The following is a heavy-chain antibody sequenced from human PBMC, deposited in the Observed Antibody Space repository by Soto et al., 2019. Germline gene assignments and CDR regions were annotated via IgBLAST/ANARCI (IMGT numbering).Heavy chain of an antibody. CDR1: GFTFSSYA. CDR3: ASFGSSWAQDAFDI. D-gene: IGHD2-15*01. V-gene: IGHV3-30-3*01. Sequence: QVQLVESGGGVVQPGRSLRLSCAASGFTFSSYAMHWVRQAPGKGLEWVAVISYDGSNKYYADSVKGRFTISRDNSKNTLYLQMNSLRAEDTAVYYCASFGSSWAQDAFDIWGQGTMVTVSS. CDR2: ISYDGSNK. J-gene: IGHJ3*02.